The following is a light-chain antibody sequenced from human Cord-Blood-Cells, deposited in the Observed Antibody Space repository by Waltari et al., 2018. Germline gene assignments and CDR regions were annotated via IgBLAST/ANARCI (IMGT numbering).Light chain of an antibody. Sequence: QSALTQPASVSGSPGQSITIPCTGTSSDVGSYNLVSWYQQHPGKAPKLMIYEGSKRPSVVSNRFSGSKSGNTASLTISGLQAEDEADYYCCSYAGSRVFGGGTKLTVL. CDR1: SSDVGSYNL. CDR3: CSYAGSRV. CDR2: EGS. V-gene: IGLV2-23*01. J-gene: IGLJ3*02.